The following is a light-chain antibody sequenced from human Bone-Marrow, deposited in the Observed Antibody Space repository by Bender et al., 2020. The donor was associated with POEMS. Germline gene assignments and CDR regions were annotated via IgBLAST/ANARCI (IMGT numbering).Light chain of an antibody. CDR1: SSDVGTYNL. J-gene: IGLJ2*01. CDR2: EVN. CDR3: CSYAGRSTVV. V-gene: IGLV2-23*02. Sequence: QSALTQPASVSGSPGQSITISCTGTSSDVGTYNLVSWYQQHPGKAPKLMISEVNKRPSGVSERFSGSKSGNTASLTISGLRSEDEAHYYCCSYAGRSTVVFGGGTKLTVL.